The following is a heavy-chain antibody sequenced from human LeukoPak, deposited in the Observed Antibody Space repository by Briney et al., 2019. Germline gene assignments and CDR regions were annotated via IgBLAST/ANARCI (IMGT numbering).Heavy chain of an antibody. CDR1: GGSISSYY. J-gene: IGHJ5*02. Sequence: SETLSLTCTVSGGSISSYYWSWIRQPPGKGLEWIGYIYYSGSTNYNPSLKSRVTISVDTSKNQFSLKLSSVTAADTAVYYCARGYYGGNPYGWFDPWGQGTLVTVSS. D-gene: IGHD4-23*01. CDR3: ARGYYGGNPYGWFDP. CDR2: IYYSGST. V-gene: IGHV4-59*12.